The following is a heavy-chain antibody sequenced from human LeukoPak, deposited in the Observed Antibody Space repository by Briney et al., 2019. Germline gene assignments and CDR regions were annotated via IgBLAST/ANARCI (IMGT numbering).Heavy chain of an antibody. D-gene: IGHD5-18*01. Sequence: GGSLRLSCAASGFTFSSYAMHWVRQAPGKGLEWVANTKQDGSEKYYMDSVKGRFTISRDNAKNSLYLQMNSLRVEDTAVYFCARERNTAIVTAFDVWGQGTMDTVSS. CDR1: GFTFSSYA. J-gene: IGHJ3*01. CDR2: TKQDGSEK. CDR3: ARERNTAIVTAFDV. V-gene: IGHV3-7*01.